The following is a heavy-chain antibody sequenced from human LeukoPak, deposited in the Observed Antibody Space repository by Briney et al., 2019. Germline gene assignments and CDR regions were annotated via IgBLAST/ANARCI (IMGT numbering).Heavy chain of an antibody. CDR3: AKEYCSSTSCYRNYYYMDV. Sequence: GGSLRLSCAASGFTFSSYGMHWVRKAPGKGLEWVAFIRYDGSNKYYADSVKGRFTISRDNSKNTLYLQMNSLRAEDTAVYYCAKEYCSSTSCYRNYYYMDVWGKGTTVTVSS. D-gene: IGHD2-2*01. CDR1: GFTFSSYG. V-gene: IGHV3-30*02. J-gene: IGHJ6*03. CDR2: IRYDGSNK.